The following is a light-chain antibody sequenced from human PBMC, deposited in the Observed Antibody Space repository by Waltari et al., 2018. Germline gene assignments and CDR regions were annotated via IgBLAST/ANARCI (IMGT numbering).Light chain of an antibody. V-gene: IGLV2-18*02. CDR1: SSDVGSYNR. CDR2: EVS. CDR3: SXYTSSNSVV. Sequence: QSALTQPPSVSGSPGQSVTISCTGTSSDVGSYNRVSWYQHPPGTAPKLMIYEVSXXXXXXXXXXXXXXXXXTAXXXXXGLQAEDEADYXCSXYTSSNSVVFGGGTNLTVL. J-gene: IGLJ2*01.